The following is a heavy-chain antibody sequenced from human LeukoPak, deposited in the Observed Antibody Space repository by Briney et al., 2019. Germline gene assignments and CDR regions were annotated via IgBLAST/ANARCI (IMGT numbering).Heavy chain of an antibody. J-gene: IGHJ4*02. Sequence: ASVKVSCKASGYTFTSYGISWVRQAPGQGLEWMGWISPYNSNTNYAQNLQGRVTMTTDTSTSTAYMELRSLRSDDTAVYYCARDWGIAVAGPGFWGQGTLVTVSS. D-gene: IGHD6-19*01. V-gene: IGHV1-18*01. CDR3: ARDWGIAVAGPGF. CDR1: GYTFTSYG. CDR2: ISPYNSNT.